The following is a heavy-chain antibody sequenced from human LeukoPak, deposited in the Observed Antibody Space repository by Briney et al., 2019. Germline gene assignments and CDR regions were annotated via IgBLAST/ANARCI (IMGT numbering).Heavy chain of an antibody. J-gene: IGHJ4*02. CDR1: GYTFTSYG. V-gene: IGHV1-18*01. CDR2: ISAYTGNT. CDR3: ARTFLRNYFDC. D-gene: IGHD2/OR15-2a*01. Sequence: ASVKVSCKASGYTFTSYGISWVRPAPGQGLEWMGWISAYTGNTNYAQKLQGRVTMTTDTSTSTAYMELRSLRSDDTAVYYCARTFLRNYFDCWGQGTLVTVSS.